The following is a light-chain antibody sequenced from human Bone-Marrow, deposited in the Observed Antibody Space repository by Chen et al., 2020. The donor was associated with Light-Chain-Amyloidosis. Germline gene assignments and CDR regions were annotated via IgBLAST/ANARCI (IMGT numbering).Light chain of an antibody. CDR2: RDT. CDR3: QTADSSGTYEVI. J-gene: IGLJ2*01. Sequence: SYELTHPPSVSVSPGQTARITCSGDDLPTKYAYWYQQKPGQAPVLVIHRDTARPSWISERFSGSSSGTTTTLTISGVQAEDEADYHCQTADSSGTYEVIFGGGTKLTVL. CDR1: DLPTKY. V-gene: IGLV3-25*03.